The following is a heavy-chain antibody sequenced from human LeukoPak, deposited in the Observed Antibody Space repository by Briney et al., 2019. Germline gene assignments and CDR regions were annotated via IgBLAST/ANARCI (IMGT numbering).Heavy chain of an antibody. V-gene: IGHV4-4*02. Sequence: SGTLSLTCDVTGGSISSNNWWNWLRQPPGKGLEWIGEIYHSGSANYNASLKSRVTISVDKSKNQFSLRLTSVTAADTAVYYCARQVGSYSPAYWGQGTLVTVSS. D-gene: IGHD1-26*01. J-gene: IGHJ4*02. CDR3: ARQVGSYSPAY. CDR2: IYHSGSA. CDR1: GGSISSNNW.